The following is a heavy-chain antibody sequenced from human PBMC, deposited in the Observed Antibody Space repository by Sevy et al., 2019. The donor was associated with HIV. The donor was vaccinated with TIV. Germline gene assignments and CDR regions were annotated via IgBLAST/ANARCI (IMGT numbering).Heavy chain of an antibody. CDR2: ISYDGSNK. J-gene: IGHJ4*02. Sequence: GGSLRLSCAASGFTFNNYAMHWVRQAPGKGLEWVALISYDGSNKYYADSVKGRFTISRDNSKSTLYLQMNSLRAEDTAVYYCATGSGYNYGNPAHYWGQGALVTVSS. V-gene: IGHV3-30-3*01. CDR1: GFTFNNYA. CDR3: ATGSGYNYGNPAHY. D-gene: IGHD5-18*01.